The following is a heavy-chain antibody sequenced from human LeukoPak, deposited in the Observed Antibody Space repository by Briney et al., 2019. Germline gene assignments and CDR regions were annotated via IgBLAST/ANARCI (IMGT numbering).Heavy chain of an antibody. CDR1: GFTFSSYE. D-gene: IGHD3-3*01. V-gene: IGHV3-48*03. J-gene: IGHJ4*02. CDR2: ISSSGSTI. Sequence: PEGSLRLSCAASGFTFSSYEMNWVRQAPGKGLEWVSYISSSGSTIYYADSVKGRFTISRDNAKNSLYLQMNSLRAEDTAVYYCARDRGLRFLEWLSFDYWGQGTLVTVSS. CDR3: ARDRGLRFLEWLSFDY.